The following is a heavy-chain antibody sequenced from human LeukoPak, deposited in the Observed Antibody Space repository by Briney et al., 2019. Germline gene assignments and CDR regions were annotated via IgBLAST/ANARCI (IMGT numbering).Heavy chain of an antibody. CDR2: ISGDGGST. CDR1: GFTFDDYA. V-gene: IGHV3-43*02. Sequence: HAGGSLRLSCAASGFTFDDYAMHWVRPAPGKGLEWVSLISGDGGSTYYADSVKGRFTISRDNSKNSLYLQMNSLRTEDTALYYCAKDWLGYCSGGSCYPGPIDYWGQGTLVTVSS. D-gene: IGHD2-15*01. J-gene: IGHJ4*02. CDR3: AKDWLGYCSGGSCYPGPIDY.